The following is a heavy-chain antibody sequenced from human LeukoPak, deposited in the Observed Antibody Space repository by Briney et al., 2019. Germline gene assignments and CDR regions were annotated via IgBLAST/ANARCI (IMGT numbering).Heavy chain of an antibody. V-gene: IGHV3-30*18. CDR1: GFTFSTYG. CDR3: AKDLLRRPQIDY. D-gene: IGHD1-26*01. Sequence: GGSLRLSCAASGFTFSTYGMHWVRQAPGKGLEWVAVISYDGSDKYYADSVKGRFTISRDNSKNTLYLQMNSLRAEDTAVYYCAKDLLRRPQIDYWGQETLVTVSS. CDR2: ISYDGSDK. J-gene: IGHJ4*02.